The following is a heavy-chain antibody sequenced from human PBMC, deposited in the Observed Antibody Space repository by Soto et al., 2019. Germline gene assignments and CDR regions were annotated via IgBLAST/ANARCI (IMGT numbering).Heavy chain of an antibody. D-gene: IGHD6-19*01. CDR3: AKGRGSGWYFLFGDY. Sequence: GGSMRLSCAASGFTFSSYAMSWVRQAPGKGLEWVSAISGSGGSTYYADSVKGRFTISRDNSKNTLYLQMNSLRAEDTAVYYCAKGRGSGWYFLFGDYWGQGTLVTVSS. CDR2: ISGSGGST. CDR1: GFTFSSYA. J-gene: IGHJ4*02. V-gene: IGHV3-23*01.